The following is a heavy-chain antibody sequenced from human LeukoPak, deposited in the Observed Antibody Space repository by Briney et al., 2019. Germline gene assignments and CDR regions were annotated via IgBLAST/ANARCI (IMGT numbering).Heavy chain of an antibody. V-gene: IGHV5-51*01. D-gene: IGHD4-17*01. J-gene: IGHJ4*02. CDR2: IYPGDSDT. CDR1: GFSFSSNW. CDR3: ARQYGRPFDY. Sequence: GESLKISCKGSGFSFSSNWIGWVRQMPGKGLEWMGIIYPGDSDTIYSPSFRGQVTISADKSISTAYLQWSSLRASDTAMYYCARQYGRPFDYWGQGTLVTVSS.